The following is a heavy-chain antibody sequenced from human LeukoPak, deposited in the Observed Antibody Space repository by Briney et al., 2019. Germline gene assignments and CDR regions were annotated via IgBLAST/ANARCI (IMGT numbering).Heavy chain of an antibody. CDR2: IYYSGST. CDR1: GGSISSSSYY. D-gene: IGHD5-18*01. J-gene: IGHJ5*02. Sequence: SETLSLTCTVSGGSISSSSYYWGWIRQPPGKGLEWIGSIYYSGSTYYNPSLKSRVTISVDTSKNQFSLKLSSVTAADTAVYYCARDGADTADEWSWFDPWGQGTLVTVSS. V-gene: IGHV4-39*07. CDR3: ARDGADTADEWSWFDP.